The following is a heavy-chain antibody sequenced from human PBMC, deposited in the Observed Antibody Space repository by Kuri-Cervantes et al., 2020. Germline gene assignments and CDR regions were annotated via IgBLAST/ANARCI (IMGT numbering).Heavy chain of an antibody. V-gene: IGHV3-53*05. J-gene: IGHJ6*02. CDR1: GFTVSSNY. CDR2: IYSGGST. D-gene: IGHD3-3*01. Sequence: GGSLRLSCAASGFTVSSNYMSWVRQAPGKGLEWVSVIYSGGSTYYADSVKGRFTISRDNSKNSLYLQMNSLRAEDTALYYCAKDIIGGYDFWSGWYYGMDVWGQGTTVTVSS. CDR3: AKDIIGGYDFWSGWYYGMDV.